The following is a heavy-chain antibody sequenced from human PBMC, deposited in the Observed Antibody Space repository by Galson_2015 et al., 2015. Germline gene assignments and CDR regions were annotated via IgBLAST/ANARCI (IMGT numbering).Heavy chain of an antibody. J-gene: IGHJ4*02. CDR3: ASQGIAVAGVIDY. D-gene: IGHD6-19*01. V-gene: IGHV6-1*01. CDR1: GDSVSSNSAA. CDR2: TYYRSKWFK. Sequence: CAISGDSVSSNSAAWNWIRQSPSGGLEWLGRTYYRSKWFKYYAVPAKSRITINVDTAKNQFSLQLNSVTPEDTAMYYCASQGIAVAGVIDYWGQGTLVTVSS.